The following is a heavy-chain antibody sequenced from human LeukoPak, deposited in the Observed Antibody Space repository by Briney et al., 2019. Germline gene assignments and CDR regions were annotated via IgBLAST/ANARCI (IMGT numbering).Heavy chain of an antibody. J-gene: IGHJ6*02. Sequence: GGSLRLSCAASGFTFSSYSMNWVRQAPGKGLEWVSSISSSSSYIYYADSVKGRFTISRGNAKNSLYLQMNSLRAEDTAVYYCARLAFLAYYYYGMDVWGQGTTVTVSS. CDR3: ARLAFLAYYYYGMDV. CDR2: ISSSSSYI. V-gene: IGHV3-21*01. D-gene: IGHD2/OR15-2a*01. CDR1: GFTFSSYS.